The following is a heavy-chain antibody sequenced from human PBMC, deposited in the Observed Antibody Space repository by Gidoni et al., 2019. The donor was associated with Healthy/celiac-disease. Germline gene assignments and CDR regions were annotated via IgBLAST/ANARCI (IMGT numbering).Heavy chain of an antibody. CDR2: IYPGDSDT. Sequence: EVQLVQSGAEVKKPGESLKISCKGSGYSFTSYWIGWVRQMPGKGLEWMGIIYPGDSDTRYSPSFQGQVTISADKSISTAYLQWSSLKASDTAMYYCARVRFLEWLLTDFDYWGQGTLVTVSS. CDR1: GYSFTSYW. V-gene: IGHV5-51*01. D-gene: IGHD3-3*01. J-gene: IGHJ4*02. CDR3: ARVRFLEWLLTDFDY.